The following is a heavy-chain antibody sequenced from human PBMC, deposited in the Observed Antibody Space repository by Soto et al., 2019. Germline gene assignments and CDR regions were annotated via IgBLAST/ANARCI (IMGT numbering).Heavy chain of an antibody. CDR3: ARTGTTFYYYGLDV. Sequence: LKISGQVSAYSFTSYWISWMRPMPGKGLEWMGRIDPSDSYTNYSPSFQGHVTISADKSISTAYLQWSSLKASDTAMYYCARTGTTFYYYGLDVWGQGTTVTV. D-gene: IGHD1-7*01. J-gene: IGHJ6*02. V-gene: IGHV5-10-1*01. CDR1: AYSFTSYW. CDR2: IDPSDSYT.